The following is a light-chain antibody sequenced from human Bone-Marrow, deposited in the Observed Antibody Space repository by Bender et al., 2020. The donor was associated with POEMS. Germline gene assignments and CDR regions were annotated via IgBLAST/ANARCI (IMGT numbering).Light chain of an antibody. CDR3: MIWHSDSWV. J-gene: IGLJ2*01. CDR1: SGINVGSYN. Sequence: QAVLTQPSSLSASPGASASLTCTLRSGINVGSYNIYWYQQKSGSPPQYLLRYRSDSDKRQGSGVPSRFSGSKAASANAGILFISGLQSEDEADYYCMIWHSDSWVFGGGTKLTVL. CDR2: YRSDSDK. V-gene: IGLV5-45*02.